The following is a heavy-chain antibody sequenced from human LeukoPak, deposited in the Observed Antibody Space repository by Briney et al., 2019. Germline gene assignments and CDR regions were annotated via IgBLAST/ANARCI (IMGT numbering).Heavy chain of an antibody. V-gene: IGHV3-74*01. CDR3: ARAPSEIGGYYPEYFRH. Sequence: PGGSLRLSCAASGFTFSTYWMHWVRHAPGKGLLWVSRIKSDGSTNYADSVKGRFTISRDNANNTLSLQMNSLRPEDTGVYYCARAPSEIGGYYPEYFRHWGQGTLVTVSS. D-gene: IGHD3-22*01. CDR2: IKSDGST. J-gene: IGHJ1*01. CDR1: GFTFSTYW.